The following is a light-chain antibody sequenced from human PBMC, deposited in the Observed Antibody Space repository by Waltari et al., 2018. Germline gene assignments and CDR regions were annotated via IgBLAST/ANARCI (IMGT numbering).Light chain of an antibody. CDR1: ISEIGNLYY. J-gene: IGLJ3*02. CDR2: DVP. V-gene: IGLV2-14*03. Sequence: FVLTPPAAVPGLPGPSITIAGLATISEIGNLYYVSWFQQHPGKAPILIIFDVPFRSAGVSHRFSGSKSGNTASLTISGLQAEDEADYFCASYIGSALELFGGGTRLTVL. CDR3: ASYIGSALEL.